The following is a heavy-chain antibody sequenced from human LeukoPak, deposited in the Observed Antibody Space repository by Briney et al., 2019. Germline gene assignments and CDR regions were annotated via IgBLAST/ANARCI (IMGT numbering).Heavy chain of an antibody. V-gene: IGHV3-30-3*01. CDR2: ISYDGSNK. J-gene: IGHJ4*02. D-gene: IGHD6-19*01. CDR1: GFTFSSYA. CDR3: ARGYGGYSSGYDY. Sequence: GGSLRLSCAASGFTFSSYAMHWVRQAPGKGLEWVAVISYDGSNKYYADSVKGRFTISRDNSKNTLYLQMNSLRAEDTAVYYCARGYGGYSSGYDYWGQGTLVTVSS.